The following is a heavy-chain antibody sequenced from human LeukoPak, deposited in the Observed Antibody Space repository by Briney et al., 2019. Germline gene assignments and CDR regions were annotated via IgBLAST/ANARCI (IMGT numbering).Heavy chain of an antibody. J-gene: IGHJ4*02. Sequence: GGSLRLSCAASGFTFSSYAMSWVRQAPGKGLEWVSAISGSGGSTYYADSVKGRFTISRDNSKNTLYLQMNGLRAEDTAVYYCAKVLVTAMVSSCFDYWGQGTLVTVSS. V-gene: IGHV3-23*01. CDR1: GFTFSSYA. CDR2: ISGSGGST. CDR3: AKVLVTAMVSSCFDY. D-gene: IGHD5-18*01.